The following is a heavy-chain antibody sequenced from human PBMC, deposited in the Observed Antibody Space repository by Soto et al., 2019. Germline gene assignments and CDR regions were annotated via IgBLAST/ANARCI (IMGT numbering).Heavy chain of an antibody. CDR2: IYSSGNT. CDR1: GGSISSYY. J-gene: IGHJ5*02. D-gene: IGHD3-3*01. Sequence: SETLSLTCTVSGGSISSYYWSWIRQPAGKGLEWIGRIYSSGNTKYNPSLQSRVTMSLDTSNNQFSLRLTSVTAADTAVYYCARGQRFSAWFDPWGQGTLVTVSS. V-gene: IGHV4-4*07. CDR3: ARGQRFSAWFDP.